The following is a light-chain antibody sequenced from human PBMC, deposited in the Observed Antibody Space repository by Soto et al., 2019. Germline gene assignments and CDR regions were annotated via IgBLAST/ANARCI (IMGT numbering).Light chain of an antibody. CDR2: ADT. Sequence: QTVVTQPASVSGSPGQSITISCTGTSSDVGSYNLVSWYQQYPGKAPKLMIYADTVRPSGTSNRFSGSKSGHTASLTISELQTEDEADYYCCSYAGRSTWVFGGGTKLTVL. CDR3: CSYAGRSTWV. CDR1: SSDVGSYNL. J-gene: IGLJ2*01. V-gene: IGLV2-23*01.